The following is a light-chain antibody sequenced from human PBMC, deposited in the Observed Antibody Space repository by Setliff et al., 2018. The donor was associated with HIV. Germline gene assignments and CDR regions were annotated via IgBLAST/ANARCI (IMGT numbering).Light chain of an antibody. J-gene: IGLJ1*01. CDR1: SSDVGRYNF. CDR3: NSFTNTSGRV. Sequence: PASVSGSPGQSITISCTGTSSDVGRYNFVSWYQQHPGKVPKLLISDVSNRPSGVSDRFSGSKSGNTASLTISGLRTEDEADYYCNSFTNTSGRVFGTGTKVTV. CDR2: DVS. V-gene: IGLV2-14*03.